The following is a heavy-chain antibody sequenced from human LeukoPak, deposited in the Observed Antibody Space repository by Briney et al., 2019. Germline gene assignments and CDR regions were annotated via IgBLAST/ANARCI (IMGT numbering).Heavy chain of an antibody. J-gene: IGHJ4*02. Sequence: GGSLRLSCAASGFTFSSYGMHWVRQAPGKGLEWVAVISYDGSNKYYEDSVKGRFTFSRDNSKNTLYLQMNSLRAEDTAVYYCARQDYGSATYYLYWGQGTLVTVSS. CDR3: ARQDYGSATYYLY. CDR1: GFTFSSYG. CDR2: ISYDGSNK. D-gene: IGHD3-10*01. V-gene: IGHV3-30*03.